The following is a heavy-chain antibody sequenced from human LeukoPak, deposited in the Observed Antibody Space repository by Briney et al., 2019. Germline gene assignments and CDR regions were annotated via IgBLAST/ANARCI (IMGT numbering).Heavy chain of an antibody. CDR1: GFTFSNYA. J-gene: IGHJ6*02. CDR2: VSASGTTT. V-gene: IGHV3-23*01. Sequence: GGSLRLSCAASGFTFSNYAMSWVRQAPGKGLEWVSAVSASGTTTYYADSLKGRFTISRDTSKNTLYLQMNNLRAEDTAVYYCARASRDYYYYYGMDVWGQGTTVTVSS. CDR3: ARASRDYYYYYGMDV.